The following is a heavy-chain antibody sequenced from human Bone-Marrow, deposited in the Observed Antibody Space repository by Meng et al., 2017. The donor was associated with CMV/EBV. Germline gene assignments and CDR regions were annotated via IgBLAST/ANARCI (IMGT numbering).Heavy chain of an antibody. D-gene: IGHD4-23*01. CDR3: ARPTSSDYGGNSYSWDY. Sequence: GESLKISCAASGFTFDDYGMSWVRQAPGKGLEWVSGINWNGGSTGYADSVKGRFTISRDNAKNSLYLQMNSLRAEDTALYYCARPTSSDYGGNSYSWDYWGQGPLVPVPS. CDR2: INWNGGST. V-gene: IGHV3-20*04. CDR1: GFTFDDYG. J-gene: IGHJ4*02.